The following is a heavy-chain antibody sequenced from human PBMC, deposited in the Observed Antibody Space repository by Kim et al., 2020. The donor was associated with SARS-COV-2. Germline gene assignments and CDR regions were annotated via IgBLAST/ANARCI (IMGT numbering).Heavy chain of an antibody. CDR1: GFTFSSYG. V-gene: IGHV3-30*03. CDR2: ISYDGSNK. CDR3: ARGKNSYYSSGYKDAFD. J-gene: IGHJ3*02. Sequence: GGSLRLSCAASGFTFSSYGMHWVRQAPGKGLEWVAVISYDGSNKYYADSEKGRFTISRDNSKNTLYLQMNSLSAEDTAIYYCARGKNSYYSSGYKDAFD. D-gene: IGHD3-22*01.